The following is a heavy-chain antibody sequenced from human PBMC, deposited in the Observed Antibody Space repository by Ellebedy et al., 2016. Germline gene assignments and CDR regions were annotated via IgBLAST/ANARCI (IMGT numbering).Heavy chain of an antibody. CDR1: GGSLSRFY. V-gene: IGHV4-59*01. J-gene: IGHJ5*02. CDR3: ARGWGQTDL. Sequence: SETLSLTXKVSGGSLSRFYWTWIRQSPGKGLEWIGYVHYDGTTEYNPSLRSRVTISLDTSENHFSLELTSVTAADTAVYYCARGWGQTDLWGQGTLVSVSS. D-gene: IGHD3-16*01. CDR2: VHYDGTT.